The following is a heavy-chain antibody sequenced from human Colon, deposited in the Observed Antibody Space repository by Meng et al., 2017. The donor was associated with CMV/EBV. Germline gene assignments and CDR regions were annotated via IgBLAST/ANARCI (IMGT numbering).Heavy chain of an antibody. J-gene: IGHJ4*02. Sequence: GDTSTAYAMSWVRQAPGRGLEWMGWINTNTGNPTYAQGFTGRFVFSFDTSISTAYLHIRSLKAEDTAVYFCALEDILTGQYSFDYWGQGSLVTVSS. CDR1: GDTSTAYA. CDR3: ALEDILTGQYSFDY. CDR2: INTNTGNP. D-gene: IGHD3-9*01. V-gene: IGHV7-4-1*02.